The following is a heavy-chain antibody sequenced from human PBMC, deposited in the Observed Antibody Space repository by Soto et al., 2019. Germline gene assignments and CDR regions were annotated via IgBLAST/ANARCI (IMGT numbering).Heavy chain of an antibody. D-gene: IGHD1-26*01. CDR3: AKDTKSGSYPPDY. Sequence: EVQLVESGGGLVQPGGSLRLSCAASGFTFSSYAMHWVRQAPGKGLEYVSAISSNGGSTYYANSVKGRFTISRDNSKNPPDLQMGSPRAEDMAVYYCAKDTKSGSYPPDYWGQGTLVTVSS. V-gene: IGHV3-64*01. CDR2: ISSNGGST. CDR1: GFTFSSYA. J-gene: IGHJ4*02.